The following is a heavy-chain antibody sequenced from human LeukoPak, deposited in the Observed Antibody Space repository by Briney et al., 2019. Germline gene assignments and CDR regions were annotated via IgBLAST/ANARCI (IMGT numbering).Heavy chain of an antibody. Sequence: PGGSLRLSCAASGFSFSYFAMHWVRQAPGKGLEWVALISYDGSKKDYADSVKGRFTISRDNSKNTLVLQMSSLRTEDTAVYYCARYTDWFAIIQYYFDLWGRGTLVTVSS. D-gene: IGHD3/OR15-3a*01. J-gene: IGHJ4*02. CDR3: ARYTDWFAIIQYYFDL. V-gene: IGHV3-30*15. CDR1: GFSFSYFA. CDR2: ISYDGSKK.